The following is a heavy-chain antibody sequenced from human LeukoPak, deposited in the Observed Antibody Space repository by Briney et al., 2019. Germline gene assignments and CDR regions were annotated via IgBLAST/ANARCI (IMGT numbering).Heavy chain of an antibody. Sequence: ASVKVSCKASGYTFTSCGISWVRQAPGQGLEWMGWISAYNGNTNYVQKLQGRVTMTTDTSTSTAYMELRSLRSDDTAVYYCARAVYYYDSSGYRLPEDYWGQGTLVTVSS. D-gene: IGHD3-22*01. J-gene: IGHJ4*02. V-gene: IGHV1-18*01. CDR2: ISAYNGNT. CDR3: ARAVYYYDSSGYRLPEDY. CDR1: GYTFTSCG.